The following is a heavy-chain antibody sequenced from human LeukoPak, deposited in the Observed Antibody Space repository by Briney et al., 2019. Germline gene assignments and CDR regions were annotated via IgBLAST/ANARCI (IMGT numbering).Heavy chain of an antibody. Sequence: SETLSLTCTVSGYSISTGYYWGWIRQPPGKGLEWIGSIYHSGSTYYNPPLKSRVTISIGTSKNQFSLKVSSVTAADTAVYYCARDPKSVTATAFDIWGQGTMVTVSS. J-gene: IGHJ3*02. D-gene: IGHD2-21*02. CDR1: GYSISTGYY. CDR2: IYHSGST. CDR3: ARDPKSVTATAFDI. V-gene: IGHV4-38-2*02.